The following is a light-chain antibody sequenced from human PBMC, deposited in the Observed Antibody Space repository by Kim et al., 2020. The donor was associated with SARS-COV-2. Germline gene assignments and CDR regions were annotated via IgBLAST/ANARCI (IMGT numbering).Light chain of an antibody. CDR2: EDN. J-gene: IGLJ1*01. CDR1: RSSIASNY. CDR3: QSYDSSNYV. V-gene: IGLV6-57*03. Sequence: TVPIYYTRSRSSIASNYVQWYQQRPGSAPTTVIYEDNQRPSGVPDRFSGSIDSSSNSASLTISGLKTEDEADYYCQSYDSSNYVFGTGTKVTVL.